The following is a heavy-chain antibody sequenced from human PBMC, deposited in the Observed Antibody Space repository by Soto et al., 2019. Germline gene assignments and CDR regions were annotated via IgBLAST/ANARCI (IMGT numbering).Heavy chain of an antibody. J-gene: IGHJ4*02. CDR3: VRTSLVVAAATREDY. CDR1: GFTLSSYW. D-gene: IGHD2-15*01. Sequence: EVQLVESGGGLVQPGESLRLSCAASGFTLSSYWMHWVRQAPGKGLVWISRINSDGSSTSYAGSVKCRFTISRDNAKNTLYLQMNRLRAEDTAVYYCVRTSLVVAAATREDYWGQGTLVTVSS. V-gene: IGHV3-74*01. CDR2: INSDGSST.